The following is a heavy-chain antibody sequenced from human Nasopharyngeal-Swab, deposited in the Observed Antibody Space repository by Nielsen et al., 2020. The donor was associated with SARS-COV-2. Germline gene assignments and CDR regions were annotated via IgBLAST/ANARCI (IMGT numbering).Heavy chain of an antibody. CDR3: ARSAVAVAGRGDYYYGMDV. V-gene: IGHV1-2*04. CDR1: GYTCTGYY. Sequence: ASVKVSCKASGYTCTGYYMHWVRQAPGQGLEWMGWINPNSGGTNYAQKFQGWVTMTRDMSISTAYMELSRLRSDDTAVYYCARSAVAVAGRGDYYYGMDVWGQGTTVTVSS. J-gene: IGHJ6*02. D-gene: IGHD6-19*01. CDR2: INPNSGGT.